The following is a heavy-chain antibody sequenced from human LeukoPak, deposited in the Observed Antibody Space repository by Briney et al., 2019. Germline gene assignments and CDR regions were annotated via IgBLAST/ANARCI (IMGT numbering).Heavy chain of an antibody. CDR2: IYHSGST. D-gene: IGHD2-15*01. V-gene: IGHV4-30-2*01. CDR1: GGSISSGRYS. CDR3: ARGLSAIVY. Sequence: TSETLSLTCAVSGGSISSGRYSCSWIRQPPGKGLEWIGYIYHSGSTYYNPSLKSRVTISVDRSKNQFSLKLSSVTAADTAVYYCARGLSAIVYWGQGTLVTVSS. J-gene: IGHJ4*02.